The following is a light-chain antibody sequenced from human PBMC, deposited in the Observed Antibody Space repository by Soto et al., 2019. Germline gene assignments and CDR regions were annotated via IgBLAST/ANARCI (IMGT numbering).Light chain of an antibody. CDR1: QSVGSH. CDR3: QQYDNWPPLT. Sequence: EIVMTQSPATLSVSPGERATLSCRASQSVGSHLAWYQQRPGQAPRLLIYGASYRATGIPARFSGSGSGTDFTLTISSLQSEDFAVYYCQQYDNWPPLTFGPGTKVDIK. J-gene: IGKJ3*01. CDR2: GAS. V-gene: IGKV3-15*01.